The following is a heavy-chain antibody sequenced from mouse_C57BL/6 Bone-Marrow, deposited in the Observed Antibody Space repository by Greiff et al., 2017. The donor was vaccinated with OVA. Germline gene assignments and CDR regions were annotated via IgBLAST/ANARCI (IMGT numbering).Heavy chain of an antibody. J-gene: IGHJ2*01. Sequence: EVKLMESGGGLVKPGGSLKLSCAASGFTFSSYAMSWVRQTPEKRLEWVATISDGGSYTYYPDNVKGRFTISRDNAKNNLYLQMSHLTSEDTAMYYGARDDYYGRSDLQYWGKGTTLTVSS. CDR2: ISDGGSYT. V-gene: IGHV5-4*01. CDR3: ARDDYYGRSDLQY. CDR1: GFTFSSYA. D-gene: IGHD1-1*01.